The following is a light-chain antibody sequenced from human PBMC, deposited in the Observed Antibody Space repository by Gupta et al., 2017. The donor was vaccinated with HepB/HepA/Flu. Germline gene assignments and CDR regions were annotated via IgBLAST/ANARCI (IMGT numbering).Light chain of an antibody. CDR3: TSYAGSNIFYV. J-gene: IGLJ1*01. Sequence: HSALTHPPPASGSPGQSVTISCTGTSSDFGSYNSVSWYQQHPGKAPKLIIYEVSKRPSGVPDRVSCSRSGNTASLTVSGRQAEDEADYYCTSYAGSNIFYVFGTGTQVTVL. V-gene: IGLV2-8*01. CDR2: EVS. CDR1: SSDFGSYNS.